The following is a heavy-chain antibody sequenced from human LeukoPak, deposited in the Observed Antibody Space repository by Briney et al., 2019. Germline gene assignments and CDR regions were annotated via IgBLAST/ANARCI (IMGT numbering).Heavy chain of an antibody. J-gene: IGHJ4*02. CDR1: GFPFSSYE. Sequence: GALRLSFAASGFPFSSYEMNWVRPAPGKGVGWVSYISSSGSTIYYADSVKGRFTISRDNAKNSLYLQMNSLRAEDTAVYYCARGDIVAFDYWGQGTLVTVSS. D-gene: IGHD5-12*01. CDR3: ARGDIVAFDY. V-gene: IGHV3-48*03. CDR2: ISSSGSTI.